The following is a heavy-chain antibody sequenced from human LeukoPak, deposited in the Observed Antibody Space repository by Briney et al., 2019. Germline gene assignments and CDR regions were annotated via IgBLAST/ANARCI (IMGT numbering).Heavy chain of an antibody. D-gene: IGHD3-10*01. Sequence: SETLSLTCAVYGGSFSGYYWSWIRQPPGKGPEWIGSIYYSGSTYYNPSLKSRVTISVDTSKNQFSLKLSSVTAADTAVYYCARHLWFGETNNWFDPWGQGTLVTVSS. CDR2: IYYSGST. J-gene: IGHJ5*02. CDR3: ARHLWFGETNNWFDP. V-gene: IGHV4-34*01. CDR1: GGSFSGYY.